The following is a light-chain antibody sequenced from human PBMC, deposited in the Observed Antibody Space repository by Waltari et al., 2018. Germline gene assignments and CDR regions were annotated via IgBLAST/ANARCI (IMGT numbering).Light chain of an antibody. J-gene: IGLJ2*01. V-gene: IGLV7-46*01. CDR1: TGAVTSGHY. Sequence: QAVVTQEPSVTVSPGGTVTLTCGSTTGAVTSGHYPYWFQQKPGQAPRTLIFDTSHRHYWTPARFSCARLGGKAALTLSGAQAEDEAEYYCLLSYNDVRSVFGGGTKLTVL. CDR3: LLSYNDVRSV. CDR2: DTS.